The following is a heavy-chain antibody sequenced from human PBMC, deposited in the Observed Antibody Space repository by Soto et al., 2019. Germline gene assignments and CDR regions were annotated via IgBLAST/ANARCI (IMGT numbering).Heavy chain of an antibody. CDR3: ARAYSGRLPRRADYYYAMDV. J-gene: IGHJ6*02. CDR1: GFTLSAYD. Sequence: GGSLRLSCAASGFTLSAYDMHWVRQAEGKGLEWVSALGAADDPYYLVSVKGRFTISRENAKNSLYLQMNNLRAGDTAVYYCARAYSGRLPRRADYYYAMDVWGQGTAVTVSS. CDR2: LGAADDP. V-gene: IGHV3-13*05. D-gene: IGHD2-15*01.